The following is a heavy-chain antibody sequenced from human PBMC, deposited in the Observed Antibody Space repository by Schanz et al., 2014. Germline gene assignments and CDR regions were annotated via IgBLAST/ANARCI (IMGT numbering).Heavy chain of an antibody. CDR3: ARDRDQWDGNFCDF. D-gene: IGHD1-26*01. CDR1: GYTFTSSG. Sequence: QVQLVQSGAEVKKPGASVKVSCKASGYTFTSSGFIWVRQAPGQGLEWMGWINGYNAHTIYAQKFQGRVTMTTDTSTSTVYMELRSLRSDDTAVYYCARDRDQWDGNFCDFWGQGTLVTVSS. J-gene: IGHJ4*02. V-gene: IGHV1-18*01. CDR2: INGYNAHT.